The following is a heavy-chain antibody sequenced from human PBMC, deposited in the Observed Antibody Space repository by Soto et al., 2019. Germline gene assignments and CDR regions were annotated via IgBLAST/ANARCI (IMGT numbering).Heavy chain of an antibody. CDR2: ISASGGRP. J-gene: IGHJ4*02. Sequence: GGSLRLSCTASGITFSNYAMSWVRQAPTKGLEWVSSISASGGRPYYADSVKGRFTILRDNSKNTLYLQMNSLRVEDTAVYYCAKDPDRYDSVWGTYRHIDHWGPG. D-gene: IGHD3-16*02. CDR3: AKDPDRYDSVWGTYRHIDH. CDR1: GITFSNYA. V-gene: IGHV3-23*01.